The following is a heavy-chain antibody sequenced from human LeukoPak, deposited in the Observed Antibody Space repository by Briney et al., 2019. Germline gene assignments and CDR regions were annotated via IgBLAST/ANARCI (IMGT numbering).Heavy chain of an antibody. CDR3: ARVPRGLWFGELFAD. J-gene: IGHJ4*02. V-gene: IGHV1-18*01. D-gene: IGHD3-10*01. CDR2: ISAYNGNT. CDR1: GYTFTSYG. Sequence: ASVKVSCKASGYTFTSYGISWVRQAPGQGLEWMGWISAYNGNTNYAQKLQGRVTMTTDTSTSTAYMELRSLRSDDTAVYYCARVPRGLWFGELFADWGQGTLVTVSS.